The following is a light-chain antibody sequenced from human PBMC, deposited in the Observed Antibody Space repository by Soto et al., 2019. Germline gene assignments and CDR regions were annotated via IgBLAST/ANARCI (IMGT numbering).Light chain of an antibody. CDR1: TGAVTNGHY. V-gene: IGLV7-46*01. Sequence: QAVVTQEPSLTVSPGGTVTLTCGSSTGAVTNGHYPYWFQQKPGQAPRTLIYDTTNRHSWTPARFSGSLFGGKAALTLSGAQPEDEAEYYCLLSYNGPYVFGTRTKVTVL. CDR3: LLSYNGPYV. CDR2: DTT. J-gene: IGLJ1*01.